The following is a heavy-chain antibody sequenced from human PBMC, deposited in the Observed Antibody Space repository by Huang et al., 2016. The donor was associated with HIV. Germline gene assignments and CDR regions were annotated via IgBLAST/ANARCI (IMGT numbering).Heavy chain of an antibody. D-gene: IGHD1-7*01. Sequence: VESGGRLVQPGGSIRLSCVGSTFRFGAYWMSWVRQPTGKGLEGVANIRQDESEKYYVDSVKVRFNISRDNAKKVVFLEMNNVRVEDTATYFCATKTAGMDIWGQGTTVTVS. CDR3: ATKTAGMDI. CDR2: IRQDESEK. V-gene: IGHV3-7*03. J-gene: IGHJ6*02. CDR1: TFRFGAYW.